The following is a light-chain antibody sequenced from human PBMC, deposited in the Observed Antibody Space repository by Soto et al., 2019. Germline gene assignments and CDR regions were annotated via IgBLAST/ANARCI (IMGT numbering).Light chain of an antibody. CDR2: DDI. CDR1: NIGSKS. CDR3: SSFAGSNNFPYV. Sequence: SYELTQPPSVSVAPGQTARISCGGNNIGSKSVHWYQQKPGQAPVLVVFDDIDRPSGIPERFSGSKSGNTASLTVSGLQAEDEADYYCSSFAGSNNFPYVFGTGTKLTVL. V-gene: IGLV3-21*02. J-gene: IGLJ1*01.